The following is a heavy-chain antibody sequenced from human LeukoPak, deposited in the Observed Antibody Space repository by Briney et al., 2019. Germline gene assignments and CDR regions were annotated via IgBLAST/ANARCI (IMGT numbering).Heavy chain of an antibody. V-gene: IGHV3-30*02. CDR2: IQYDGSNT. CDR1: RFTFSSYG. Sequence: GGSLRLSCAASRFTFSSYGMHWVRQAPGMGLEWVAFIQYDGSNTYYTDSVKGRFTISRDNSKNTLYLQMNSLRAEDTAVYYCAKDQCSSSSLLSCRYFDYWGQGTLVTVSS. D-gene: IGHD2-2*01. J-gene: IGHJ4*02. CDR3: AKDQCSSSSLLSCRYFDY.